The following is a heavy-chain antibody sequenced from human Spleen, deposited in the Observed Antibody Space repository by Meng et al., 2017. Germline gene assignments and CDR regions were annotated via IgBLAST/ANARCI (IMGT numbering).Heavy chain of an antibody. CDR1: GFSVSHNY. Sequence: GESLKISCAASGFSVSHNYMSWVRQAPGKGLEWVSVIYSGGNTYYADSVKGRFTISRDNAQNTLYLQMNSLGAEDTAVYYCARAPDCGGGSCYSYSYYGMDVWGQGTTVTV. CDR3: ARAPDCGGGSCYSYSYYGMDV. V-gene: IGHV3-66*01. J-gene: IGHJ6*02. D-gene: IGHD2-15*01. CDR2: IYSGGNT.